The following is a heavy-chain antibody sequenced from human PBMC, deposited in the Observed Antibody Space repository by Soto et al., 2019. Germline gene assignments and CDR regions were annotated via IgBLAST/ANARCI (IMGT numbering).Heavy chain of an antibody. V-gene: IGHV4-30-4*01. CDR1: GASIRSTDYY. D-gene: IGHD2-21*02. Sequence: SETLSLTCTVSGASIRSTDYYWSWIRQAPGKGLEWIGYVYYTGSTYYNPSLMSRLTISVDTSKNQFSLKLTSVTAAETAVYYCVRTAREGAVAPHWFDRWGQGTQVTVS. CDR2: VYYTGST. CDR3: VRTAREGAVAPHWFDR. J-gene: IGHJ5*02.